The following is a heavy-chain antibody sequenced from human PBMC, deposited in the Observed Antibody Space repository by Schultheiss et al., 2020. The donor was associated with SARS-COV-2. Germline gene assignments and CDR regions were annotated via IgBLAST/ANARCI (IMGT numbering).Heavy chain of an antibody. CDR3: ARHLRDSSGWVDY. V-gene: IGHV4-61*08. CDR1: GGSISSGGYY. Sequence: GSLRLSCTVSGGSISSGGYYWSWIRQPPGKGLEWIGYIYYSGSTNYNPSLKSRVTISVDTSKNQFSLKLSSVTAADTAVYYCARHLRDSSGWVDYWGQGTLVTVSS. CDR2: IYYSGST. D-gene: IGHD6-19*01. J-gene: IGHJ4*02.